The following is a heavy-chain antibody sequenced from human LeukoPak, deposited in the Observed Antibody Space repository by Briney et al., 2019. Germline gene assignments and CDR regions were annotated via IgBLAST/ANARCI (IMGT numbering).Heavy chain of an antibody. J-gene: IGHJ4*02. Sequence: ASVNVSCKASGYTFTTYAMNWVRQAPGQGLEWMGWINTDTGNPTYAQGFPGRFVFSLDTSVSTAYLQINSLEAEDTTVYYCARGYCSGGTCYPDYWGQGTLVTVSS. CDR3: ARGYCSGGTCYPDY. V-gene: IGHV7-4-1*02. CDR1: GYTFTTYA. D-gene: IGHD2-15*01. CDR2: INTDTGNP.